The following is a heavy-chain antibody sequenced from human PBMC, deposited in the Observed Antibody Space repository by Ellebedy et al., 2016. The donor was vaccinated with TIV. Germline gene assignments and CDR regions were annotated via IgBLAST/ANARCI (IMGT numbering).Heavy chain of an antibody. Sequence: ASVKVSCXASGYTFTSYAMHWVRQAPGQRLEWMGWINAGNGNTKYSQKFQGRVTITRDTSASTAYMELSSLRSEDTAVYYCARGKSDSSGYYFDNWGQGTLVTVSS. CDR2: INAGNGNT. J-gene: IGHJ4*02. CDR3: ARGKSDSSGYYFDN. CDR1: GYTFTSYA. V-gene: IGHV1-3*01. D-gene: IGHD3-22*01.